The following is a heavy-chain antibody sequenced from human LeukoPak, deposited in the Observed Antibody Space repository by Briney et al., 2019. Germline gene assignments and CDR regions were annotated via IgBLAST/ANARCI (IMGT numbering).Heavy chain of an antibody. J-gene: IGHJ4*02. D-gene: IGHD4-17*01. V-gene: IGHV4-61*02. Sequence: SQTLSLTCTVSGGSSSSGSYYWSWIRQPAGKGLEWIGRIYTSGSTNYNPSLKSRVTISVDTSKNQFSLKLSSVTAADTAVYYCARHPVTTNYFDYWGQGTLVTVSS. CDR2: IYTSGST. CDR3: ARHPVTTNYFDY. CDR1: GGSSSSGSYY.